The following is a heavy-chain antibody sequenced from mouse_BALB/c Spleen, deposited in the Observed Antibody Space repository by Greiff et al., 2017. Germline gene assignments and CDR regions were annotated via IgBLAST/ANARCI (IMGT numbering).Heavy chain of an antibody. J-gene: IGHJ4*01. CDR2: INSNGGST. V-gene: IGHV5-6-2*01. Sequence: EVKLVESGGGLVKLGGSLKLSCAASGFTFSSYYMSWVRQTPEKRLELVAAINSNGGSTYYPDTVKGRFTISRDNAKNTLYLQMSSLKSEDTALYYCARRMIRNYAMDYWGQGTSVTVSS. CDR3: ARRMIRNYAMDY. D-gene: IGHD2-4*01. CDR1: GFTFSSYY.